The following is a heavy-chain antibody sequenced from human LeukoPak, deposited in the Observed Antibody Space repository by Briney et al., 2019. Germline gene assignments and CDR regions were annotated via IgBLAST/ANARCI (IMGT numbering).Heavy chain of an antibody. Sequence: ASVKVSCKASGYTFTSYGISWVRQAPGKGLEWMGGFDPEDGETIYAQKFQGRVTMTEDTSTDTAYMELSSLRSEDTAVYYCATGVRYCSSTSCYGGFDYWGQGTLVTVSS. V-gene: IGHV1-24*01. CDR1: GYTFTSYG. J-gene: IGHJ4*02. CDR2: FDPEDGET. D-gene: IGHD2-2*01. CDR3: ATGVRYCSSTSCYGGFDY.